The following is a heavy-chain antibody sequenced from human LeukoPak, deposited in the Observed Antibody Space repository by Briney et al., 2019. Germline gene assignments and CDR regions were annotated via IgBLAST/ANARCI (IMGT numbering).Heavy chain of an antibody. CDR1: GFTFSSYA. Sequence: GGSLRLSCAASGFTFSSYAMHWVRQAPGKGLEWLAVIWNDGSTKYYADSVKGRFTISRDNAKNSLYLQMNSLRAEDTAVYYCAREEAWGQGTLVTVSS. CDR3: AREEA. CDR2: IWNDGSTK. V-gene: IGHV3-33*01. J-gene: IGHJ4*02.